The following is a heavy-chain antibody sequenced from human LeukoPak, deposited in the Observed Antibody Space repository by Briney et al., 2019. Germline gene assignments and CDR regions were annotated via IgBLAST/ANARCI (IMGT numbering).Heavy chain of an antibody. CDR3: ARDYGSSRFLEWLLGYYGMDV. J-gene: IGHJ6*02. CDR2: ISAYNGNT. CDR1: GYTFTSYG. Sequence: GASVKVSCKASGYTFTSYGISWVRQAPGQGLEWMGWISAYNGNTKYSQKFQGRVTITRDTSASTAYMELSSLRSEDTAVYYCARDYGSSRFLEWLLGYYGMDVWGQGTTVTVSS. V-gene: IGHV1-18*01. D-gene: IGHD3-3*01.